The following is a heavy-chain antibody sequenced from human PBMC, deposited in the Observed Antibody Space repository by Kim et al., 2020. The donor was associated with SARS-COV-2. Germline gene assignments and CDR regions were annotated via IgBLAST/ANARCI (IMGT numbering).Heavy chain of an antibody. CDR1: GFTFDDYA. CDR3: AKGPSWLERGLWFDP. Sequence: GGSLRLSCAASGFTFDDYAMHWVRQAPGKGLEWVSGISWNSGSIGYADSVKGRFTISRDNAKNSLYLQMNSLRAEDTALYYCAKGPSWLERGLWFDPWG. D-gene: IGHD1-1*01. CDR2: ISWNSGSI. J-gene: IGHJ5*02. V-gene: IGHV3-9*01.